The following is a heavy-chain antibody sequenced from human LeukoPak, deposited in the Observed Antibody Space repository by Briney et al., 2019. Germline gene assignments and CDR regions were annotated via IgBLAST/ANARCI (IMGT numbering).Heavy chain of an antibody. CDR2: IYTSGST. Sequence: SETLSLTCTVSGGSISSGSYYWSWIRQPAGKGLEWIGRIYTSGSTNYNPSLKSRVTISVDTSKNQFSLKLSSVTAADTAVYYCARAGTMVRGVIPNWYFDLWGRGTLVTVSS. V-gene: IGHV4-61*02. CDR3: ARAGTMVRGVIPNWYFDL. J-gene: IGHJ2*01. CDR1: GGSISSGSYY. D-gene: IGHD3-10*01.